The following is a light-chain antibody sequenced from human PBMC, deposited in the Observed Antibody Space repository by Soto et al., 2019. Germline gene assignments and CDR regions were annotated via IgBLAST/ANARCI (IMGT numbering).Light chain of an antibody. J-gene: IGLJ3*02. V-gene: IGLV4-69*01. CDR2: LNNDGSH. Sequence: QLVLTQSPSASASRGASVKLTCTLSSWHSSYAITWHQQQPERGPRYLMKLNNDGSHTKGDGIPDRFSGSTSGAERYLTISSLQSEDEADYYCQTWGTETNWIFGGGTKVTVL. CDR3: QTWGTETNWI. CDR1: SWHSSYA.